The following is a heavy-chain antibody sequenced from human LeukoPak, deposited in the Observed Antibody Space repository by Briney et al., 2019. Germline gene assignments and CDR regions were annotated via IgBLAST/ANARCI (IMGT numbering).Heavy chain of an antibody. J-gene: IGHJ6*02. D-gene: IGHD5-18*01. V-gene: IGHV4-59*01. CDR1: GGSLSSYY. CDR2: IYYSGST. Sequence: SETLSLTCTVSGGSLSSYYWSWIRQPPGKGLEWIGYIYYSGSTNYNPSLTSRVTISVDTSKNQFSLKLSSVTAADTAVYYCARVRPWIQDGMDVWGQGTTVTVSS. CDR3: ARVRPWIQDGMDV.